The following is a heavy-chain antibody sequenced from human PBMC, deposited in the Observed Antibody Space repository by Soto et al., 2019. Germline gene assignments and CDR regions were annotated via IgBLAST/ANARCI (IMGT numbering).Heavy chain of an antibody. CDR1: GFTFSSYA. Sequence: GGSLRLSCAASGFTFSSYAMSWVRQAPGKGLEWVSAISGSGGSTYYADSVKGRFTISRDNSKNTLYLQMNSLRAEDTAVYYCANYPRPNDYGEPPGYWGQGTLVTVSS. J-gene: IGHJ4*02. CDR3: ANYPRPNDYGEPPGY. V-gene: IGHV3-23*01. CDR2: ISGSGGST. D-gene: IGHD4-17*01.